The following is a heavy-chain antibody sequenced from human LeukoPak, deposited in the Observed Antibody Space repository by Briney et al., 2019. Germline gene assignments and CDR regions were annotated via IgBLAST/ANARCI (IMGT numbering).Heavy chain of an antibody. D-gene: IGHD3-22*01. CDR3: VRGIDTTGYFNY. Sequence: ASVKVSCKASGYTFSTYPMNWVRQAPGQGLEWMGWINTNTGSPTYAQGLRGRFVFSLDTSVSTAFLQINSLTAEDTALYYCVRGIDTTGYFNYWGQGTLVTVSS. J-gene: IGHJ4*02. V-gene: IGHV7-4-1*02. CDR1: GYTFSTYP. CDR2: INTNTGSP.